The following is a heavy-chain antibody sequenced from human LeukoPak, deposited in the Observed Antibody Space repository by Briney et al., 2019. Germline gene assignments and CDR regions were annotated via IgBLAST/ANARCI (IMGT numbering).Heavy chain of an antibody. V-gene: IGHV1-18*01. CDR2: ISAYNGNT. J-gene: IGHJ4*02. CDR3: ARDARILPLVLGNDY. D-gene: IGHD6-13*01. Sequence: ASVKVSCKASGYTLTSYGISWVRQAPGQGLEWMGWISAYNGNTNYAQKLQGRVTMTTDTSTSTAYMELRSLRSDDAAVYYCARDARILPLVLGNDYWGQGTLVTVSS. CDR1: GYTLTSYG.